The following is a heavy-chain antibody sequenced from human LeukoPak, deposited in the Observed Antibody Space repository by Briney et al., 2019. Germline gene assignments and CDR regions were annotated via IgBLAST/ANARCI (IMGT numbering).Heavy chain of an antibody. CDR3: AKGKSSYGKRYYFDY. J-gene: IGHJ4*02. CDR2: ISGSGGST. CDR1: GGTFSSYA. D-gene: IGHD1-26*01. V-gene: IGHV3-23*01. Sequence: SCKASGGTFSSYAMSWVRQAPGKGLEWVSAISGSGGSTYYADSVKGRFTISRDNSKNTLYLQMNSLRAEDTAVYYCAKGKSSYGKRYYFDYWGQGTLVTVSS.